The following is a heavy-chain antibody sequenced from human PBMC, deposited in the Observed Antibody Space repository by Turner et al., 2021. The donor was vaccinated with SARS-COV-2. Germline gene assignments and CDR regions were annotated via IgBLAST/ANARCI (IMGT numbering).Heavy chain of an antibody. CDR1: GFTVSSNY. Sequence: EVQLVESGGGLIQPGGSLSLSCAASGFTVSSNYMSWVRQAPGKGLGWVSVIYSGDNTYYADSVKGRFTITRNNSKNTLYLQMNSLGAEDTAVYCCARVGSYGRRDVDYWGQGTLVTVSS. J-gene: IGHJ4*02. CDR2: IYSGDNT. D-gene: IGHD5-18*01. CDR3: ARVGSYGRRDVDY. V-gene: IGHV3-53*01.